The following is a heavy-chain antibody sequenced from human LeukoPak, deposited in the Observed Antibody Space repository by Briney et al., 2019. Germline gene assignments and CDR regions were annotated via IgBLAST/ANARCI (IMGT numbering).Heavy chain of an antibody. V-gene: IGHV4-34*01. D-gene: IGHD3-9*01. CDR2: IKHGGIS. Sequence: SESLSLTCAFYGGSFSDYYWSWIRQPPGRGLEWIGEIKHGGISNYNPSLKSRVTISVDTSKNQFSLKLSSVTAADTAVYYCARVNPGLRYFGYWGQGTLVTVFS. CDR1: GGSFSDYY. CDR3: ARVNPGLRYFGY. J-gene: IGHJ4*02.